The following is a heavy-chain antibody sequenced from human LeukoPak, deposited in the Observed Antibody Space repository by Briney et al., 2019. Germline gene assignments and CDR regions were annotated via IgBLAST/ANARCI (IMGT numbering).Heavy chain of an antibody. J-gene: IGHJ6*03. V-gene: IGHV3-30*03. CDR1: GFTFSSSG. CDR2: IAYDGNNK. Sequence: PGRSLRLSCAASGFTFSSSGMHWVRQAPGKGLEWLGLIAYDGNNKNYADSVKGRFTISRDNSKNTVFLQMNSLRTEDTAVYYCAREGQKWSSHNYYYMDVWGKGTTVTVSS. CDR3: AREGQKWSSHNYYYMDV. D-gene: IGHD2-15*01.